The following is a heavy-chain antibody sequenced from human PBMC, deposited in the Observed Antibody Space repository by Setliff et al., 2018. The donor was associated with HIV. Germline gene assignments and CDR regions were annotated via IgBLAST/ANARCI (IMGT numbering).Heavy chain of an antibody. Sequence: ASVKVSCKASGCSFRKYSINWVRQAPGQGLEWMGGIIPVLGTPNYAHKFQGRVTITADKYSSTVYMDLSSLKSEDSAVFYCARDRSGIAVAALDAFDVWGQGTMVTGSS. CDR2: IIPVLGTP. D-gene: IGHD6-19*01. J-gene: IGHJ3*01. CDR1: GCSFRKYS. CDR3: ARDRSGIAVAALDAFDV. V-gene: IGHV1-69*06.